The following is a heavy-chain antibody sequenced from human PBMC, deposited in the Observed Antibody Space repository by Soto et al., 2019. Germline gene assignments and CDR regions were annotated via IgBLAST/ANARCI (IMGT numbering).Heavy chain of an antibody. CDR1: GGSISSGGYY. Sequence: SETLSLTCTVPGGSISSGGYYWSWIRQHPGKGLEWIGYIYYSGSTYYNPSLKSRVTISVDTSKNQFSLKLSSVTAADTAVYYCARGSTIVKFDPWGQGTLVTVSS. J-gene: IGHJ5*02. V-gene: IGHV4-31*03. D-gene: IGHD1-1*01. CDR2: IYYSGST. CDR3: ARGSTIVKFDP.